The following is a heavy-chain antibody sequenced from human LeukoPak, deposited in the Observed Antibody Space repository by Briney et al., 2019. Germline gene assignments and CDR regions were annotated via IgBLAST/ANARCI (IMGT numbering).Heavy chain of an antibody. V-gene: IGHV3-21*01. J-gene: IGHJ4*02. CDR3: ARDGSVTFDY. CDR1: GFTFSSHG. Sequence: SGGSLRLSCAASGFTFSSHGMSWVRQAPGKGLEWVSSISSSSSYIYYADSVKGRFTISRDNAKNSLYLQMNSLRAEDTAVYYCARDGSVTFDYWGQGTLVTVSS. CDR2: ISSSSSYI. D-gene: IGHD1-26*01.